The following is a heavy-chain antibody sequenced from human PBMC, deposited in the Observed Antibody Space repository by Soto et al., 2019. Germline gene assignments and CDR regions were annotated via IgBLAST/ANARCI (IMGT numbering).Heavy chain of an antibody. D-gene: IGHD6-6*01. CDR3: ARGRYSSSLYYYYYYMDV. V-gene: IGHV1-2*04. CDR2: INPNSGGT. J-gene: IGHJ6*03. Sequence: ASVKVSCKASGYTFTGYYMHWVRQAPGQGLEWMGWINPNSGGTNYAQKFQGWVTMTRDTSISTAYMELSRLRSDDTAVYYCARGRYSSSLYYYYYYMDVWGKGATVTSP. CDR1: GYTFTGYY.